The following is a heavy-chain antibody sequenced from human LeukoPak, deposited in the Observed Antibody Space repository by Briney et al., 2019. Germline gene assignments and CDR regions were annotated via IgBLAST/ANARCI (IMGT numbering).Heavy chain of an antibody. CDR2: TYYSGST. J-gene: IGHJ4*02. V-gene: IGHV4-39*07. D-gene: IGHD3-10*01. CDR3: ARTEGRLLWFGELSPFDY. Sequence: SETLSLTCIVSGGSITSSTHYWGWIRQSPGKGLEWIGSTYYSGSTNYNPPLKSRVTISVDTSKNQFSLKLSSVTAADTAVYYCARTEGRLLWFGELSPFDYWGQGTLVTVSS. CDR1: GGSITSSTHY.